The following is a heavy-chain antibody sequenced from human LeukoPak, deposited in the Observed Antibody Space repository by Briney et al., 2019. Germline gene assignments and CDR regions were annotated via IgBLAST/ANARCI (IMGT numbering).Heavy chain of an antibody. J-gene: IGHJ4*01. CDR3: ARQGHISAFDI. CDR1: VGSFSGYH. Sequence: PSETLSLTCAVYVGSFSGYHWSWIRQAPGKGLEWIGEINDHGNTNCMSSLKSRVTIPADRSKTQFSLKMTSLSAADTAVYYCARQGHISAFDIWGHGNLVIVSS. CDR2: INDHGNT. D-gene: IGHD3-10*01. V-gene: IGHV4-34*01.